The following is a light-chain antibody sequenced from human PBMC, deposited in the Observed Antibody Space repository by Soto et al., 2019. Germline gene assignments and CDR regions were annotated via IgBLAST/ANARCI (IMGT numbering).Light chain of an antibody. CDR1: QSVSSRY. V-gene: IGKV3-20*01. J-gene: IGKJ5*01. Sequence: EIVLTQSPGTLSLSPGERATLSCRASQSVSSRYLGWYQQKPGQAPRLLIYGASSRATGIPDRFSGSGSGTDFTLTISRLEPDDFAVYYCQQYGSSLITFGQGTRLEIK. CDR2: GAS. CDR3: QQYGSSLIT.